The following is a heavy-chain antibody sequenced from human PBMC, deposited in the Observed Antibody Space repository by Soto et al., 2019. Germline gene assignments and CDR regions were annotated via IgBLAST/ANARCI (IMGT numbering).Heavy chain of an antibody. V-gene: IGHV1-3*01. D-gene: IGHD3-22*01. Sequence: QIQLVQSGAEVKKPGASVTVSCKASGYTFTNYAIHWVRQAPGQSLEWMGWVNAGNGNRKLSQKFQGRVTVTRDTSATTVYRELRSLRSEDTAVYSCARDDFDSSGFDYWGQGTLVTVSS. CDR1: GYTFTNYA. CDR3: ARDDFDSSGFDY. J-gene: IGHJ4*02. CDR2: VNAGNGNR.